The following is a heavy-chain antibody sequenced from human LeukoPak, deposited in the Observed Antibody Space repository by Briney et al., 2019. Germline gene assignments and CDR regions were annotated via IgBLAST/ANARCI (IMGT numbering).Heavy chain of an antibody. V-gene: IGHV3-53*05. Sequence: PGGSLRLSCAASGFTVSSNYMSWVRQAPGKGLEWVSVISAGGSPYYPDSVKGRFTISRDNAKNSLYLQMNSLRAEDTALYYCAKDMGSGGHYYYYYMDVWGKGTTVTISS. D-gene: IGHD3-10*01. CDR1: GFTVSSNY. CDR3: AKDMGSGGHYYYYYMDV. CDR2: ISAGGSP. J-gene: IGHJ6*03.